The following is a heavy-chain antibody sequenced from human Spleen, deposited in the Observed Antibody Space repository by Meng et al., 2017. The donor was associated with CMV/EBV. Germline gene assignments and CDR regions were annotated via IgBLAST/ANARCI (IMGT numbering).Heavy chain of an antibody. Sequence: GGSLRLSCAAAGFNFSNYGIHWVRQAPGKGLEWVAIIWYDGSHRYYADSVQGRFTISRDNSKNTVHLQMNSLRAEDTAVYYCAKDQQSPFSYYFYGMDVWGQGTTVTVSS. J-gene: IGHJ6*02. D-gene: IGHD1/OR15-1a*01. CDR3: AKDQQSPFSYYFYGMDV. CDR1: GFNFSNYG. CDR2: IWYDGSHR. V-gene: IGHV3-33*06.